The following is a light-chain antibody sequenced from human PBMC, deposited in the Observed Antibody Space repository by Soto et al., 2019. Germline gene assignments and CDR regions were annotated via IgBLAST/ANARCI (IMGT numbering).Light chain of an antibody. CDR3: TAWDDSQMRV. Sequence: QSALTQPPSASGTPGQNVSISCPGGPSNIGSNSVNWLQQLPGAAPKLLIYKNDQRPSGVPDRFSASKSGTSASLAISGLHSEDEADYYCTAWDDSQMRVFGSGTKVTVL. J-gene: IGLJ1*01. CDR2: KND. CDR1: PSNIGSNS. V-gene: IGLV1-44*01.